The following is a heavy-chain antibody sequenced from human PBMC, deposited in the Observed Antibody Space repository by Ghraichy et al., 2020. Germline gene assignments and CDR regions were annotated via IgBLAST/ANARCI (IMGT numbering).Heavy chain of an antibody. CDR2: INHSGST. D-gene: IGHD4-11*01. CDR1: GGSFRGYY. CDR3: AKLYSNHPY. Sequence: SETLSLTCAVYGGSFRGYYWSWIRQPPGKGLEWIGEINHSGSTNYNPSLKSRVTISVDTSKNQFSLKLSSVTAADTAVYYCAKLYSNHPYWGQGTLVTVSS. V-gene: IGHV4-34*01. J-gene: IGHJ4*02.